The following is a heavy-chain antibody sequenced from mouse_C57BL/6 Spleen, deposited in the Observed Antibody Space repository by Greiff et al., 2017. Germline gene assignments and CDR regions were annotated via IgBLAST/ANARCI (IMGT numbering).Heavy chain of an antibody. CDR2: IRNKANGYTT. CDR3: ARYIGDYYYAMDY. D-gene: IGHD2-4*01. CDR1: GFTFTDYY. J-gene: IGHJ4*01. V-gene: IGHV7-3*01. Sequence: EVQRVESGGGLVQPGGSLSLSCAASGFTFTDYYMSWVRQPPGKALEWLGFIRNKANGYTTEYGASVKGRFTNSRDNYHSILYLQMNALSAEDSATYYCARYIGDYYYAMDYWGQGTSVTVSS.